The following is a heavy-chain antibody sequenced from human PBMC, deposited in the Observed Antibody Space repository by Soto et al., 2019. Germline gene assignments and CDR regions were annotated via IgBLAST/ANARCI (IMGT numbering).Heavy chain of an antibody. Sequence: SQALSLTCASSGDSVCSNSAAWNWIRQSPSRGLEWLGRTYYRSKWYNDYAVSVKSRITINPDTSKNQFSLQLNSVTPEDTAVYYCARAGTTMEYYFDYWGQGTLGTVSS. D-gene: IGHD1-7*01. J-gene: IGHJ4*02. CDR1: GDSVCSNSAA. CDR3: ARAGTTMEYYFDY. CDR2: TYYRSKWYN. V-gene: IGHV6-1*01.